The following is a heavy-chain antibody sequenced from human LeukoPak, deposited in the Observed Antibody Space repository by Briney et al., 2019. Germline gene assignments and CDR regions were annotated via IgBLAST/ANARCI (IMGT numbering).Heavy chain of an antibody. Sequence: GGSLRLSCAASGFTFSDYSMNWVRQAPGKGLEWVSYISSSSSTIYYADSVKGRFTISRDNAKNSLYLQMNSLRAEDTAVYYCAVESIYDSSGFYGMDVWGQGTTVTVSS. V-gene: IGHV3-48*04. J-gene: IGHJ6*02. CDR1: GFTFSDYS. CDR2: ISSSSSTI. D-gene: IGHD3-22*01. CDR3: AVESIYDSSGFYGMDV.